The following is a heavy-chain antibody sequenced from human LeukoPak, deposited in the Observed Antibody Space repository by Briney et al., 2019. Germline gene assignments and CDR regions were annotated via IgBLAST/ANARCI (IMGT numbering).Heavy chain of an antibody. Sequence: SETLSLTCTVSGYSINSGYYWGWIRQPPGKGLEWIGTIYHSGSTYYNPSLKSRVTISVDTSKNQFSLRLSSVTATDTAVYYCAMTPTAPGVDWFDPWGQGTLVTVSS. CDR3: AMTPTAPGVDWFDP. D-gene: IGHD2-21*02. V-gene: IGHV4-38-2*02. CDR1: GYSINSGYY. J-gene: IGHJ5*02. CDR2: IYHSGST.